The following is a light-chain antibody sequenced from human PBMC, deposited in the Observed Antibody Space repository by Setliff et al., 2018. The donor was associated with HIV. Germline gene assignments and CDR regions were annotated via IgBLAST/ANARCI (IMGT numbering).Light chain of an antibody. CDR3: QSYDTSLSGYV. V-gene: IGLV1-40*01. J-gene: IGLJ1*01. CDR2: DNS. CDR1: SSNIGASYA. Sequence: QSVLTQPPSVSGAPGQRVTVSCTGTSSNIGASYAVHWYQQFPGAAPKLVIYDNSNRPSGVPDRFSGSKSGTSASLVIAGLQPEDEADYYCQSYDTSLSGYVFGTGTKVTVL.